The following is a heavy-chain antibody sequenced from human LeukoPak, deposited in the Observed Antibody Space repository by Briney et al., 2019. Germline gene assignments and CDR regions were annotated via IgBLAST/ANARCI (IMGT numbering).Heavy chain of an antibody. V-gene: IGHV1-2*02. CDR1: GYTFTGYY. D-gene: IGHD6-6*01. CDR2: INPNSGGT. J-gene: IGHJ6*03. Sequence: GASVKVSCKASGYTFTGYYMHWVRQAPGQGLEWMGWINPNSGGTNYAQKFQGRVTMTRDTSISTAYMGLSRLRSDDTAVYYCARENFAARPLGCYYYMDVWGKGTTVTVSS. CDR3: ARENFAARPLGCYYYMDV.